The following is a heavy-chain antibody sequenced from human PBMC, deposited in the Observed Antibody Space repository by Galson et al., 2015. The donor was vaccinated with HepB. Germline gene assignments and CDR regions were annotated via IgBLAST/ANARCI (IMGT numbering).Heavy chain of an antibody. CDR2: ISWDGGST. J-gene: IGHJ4*02. Sequence: RLSCAASXXXFDDYXXHWVXXAPGKGLEXXXLISWDGGSTYYADSVKGRFTISRDNSKNSLYLQMNSLRXEDTAXYYCAXVEEEYXSSWYDYXGQGTLVTVSS. CDR1: XXXFDDYX. CDR3: AXVEEEYXSSWYDY. D-gene: IGHD6-13*01. V-gene: IGHV3-43*01.